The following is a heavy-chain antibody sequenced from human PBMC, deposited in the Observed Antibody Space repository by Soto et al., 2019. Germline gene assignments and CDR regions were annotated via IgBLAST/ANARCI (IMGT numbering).Heavy chain of an antibody. D-gene: IGHD5-18*01. Sequence: PSETLSLTCAVYGGSFSGYYWSWIRQPPGKGLEWIGEINHSGSTNYNPSLKSRVTISVDTSKNQFSLKLSSVTAADTAVYYCARGIAQRGYSYGYWGQGXLVTVYS. CDR3: ARGIAQRGYSYGY. V-gene: IGHV4-34*01. CDR2: INHSGST. J-gene: IGHJ4*02. CDR1: GGSFSGYY.